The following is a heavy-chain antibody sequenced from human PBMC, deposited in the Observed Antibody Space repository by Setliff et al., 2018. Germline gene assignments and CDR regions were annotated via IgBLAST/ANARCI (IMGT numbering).Heavy chain of an antibody. V-gene: IGHV1-18*01. D-gene: IGHD3-10*01. J-gene: IGHJ4*02. CDR2: VTVYNGNT. CDR3: ARVESMVRGKNILRHFDY. Sequence: GASVKVSCKASGYTFSNYGVTWVRQAPGQGLEWMGWVTVYNGNTKYAQNLQGRLTLTTDISTSTAYMELGSLTTDDTAVYYCARVESMVRGKNILRHFDYWGKGIQVT. CDR1: GYTFSNYG.